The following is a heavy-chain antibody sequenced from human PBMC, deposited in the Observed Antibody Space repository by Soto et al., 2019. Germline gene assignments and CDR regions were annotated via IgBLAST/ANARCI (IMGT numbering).Heavy chain of an antibody. V-gene: IGHV4-30-4*01. CDR2: IYYSGST. J-gene: IGHJ6*02. D-gene: IGHD3-9*01. Sequence: PSETLSLTCTVSGGSISSGDYYWSWIRQPPGKGLEWIGYIYYSGSTYYNPSLKSRVTISVDTSKNQFSLKLSSVTAADTAVYYCARDRFEGYGMDVWRQGTTVTVSS. CDR1: GGSISSGDYY. CDR3: ARDRFEGYGMDV.